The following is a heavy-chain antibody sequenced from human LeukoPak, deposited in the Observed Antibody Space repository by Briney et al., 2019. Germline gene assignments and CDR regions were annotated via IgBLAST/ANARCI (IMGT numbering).Heavy chain of an antibody. J-gene: IGHJ4*02. D-gene: IGHD4-11*01. CDR2: IIPIFGTA. CDR3: ASGTTVSPGDY. V-gene: IGHV1-69*13. Sequence: ASVKVSCKASGGTFSSYAISWVRQAPGQGLEWMAGIIPIFGTANYAQKFQGRVTITADESTSTAYMELSSLRYEDTAVYYCASGTTVSPGDYWGQGTLVTVSS. CDR1: GGTFSSYA.